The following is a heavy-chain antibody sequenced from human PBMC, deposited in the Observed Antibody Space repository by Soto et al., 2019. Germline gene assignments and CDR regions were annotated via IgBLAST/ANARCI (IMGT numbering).Heavy chain of an antibody. Sequence: EVPLLASGGGLVQPGGSLRLSCAASGFTLNNYGMSWVSQAPGKGLEWVAAISPSGQGIDYADSVKGRFIISKDNSKNTVFLHMDSLTADDTAVYYCAKDRGYPRDYGHCWGQGTRVTVSS. J-gene: IGHJ4*02. V-gene: IGHV3-23*01. CDR2: ISPSGQGI. D-gene: IGHD4-17*01. CDR1: GFTLNNYG. CDR3: AKDRGYPRDYGHC.